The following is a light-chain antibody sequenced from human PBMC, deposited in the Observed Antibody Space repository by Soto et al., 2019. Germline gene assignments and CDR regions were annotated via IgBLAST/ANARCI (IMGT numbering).Light chain of an antibody. V-gene: IGKV1-9*01. Sequence: DIQLTQSPSLLSTSVGDRVTITCRASQGMSSYLAWYQQKPGKAPKLLIYDATSLEGGVPSRFSGSGSGTEFTLTISCLQPDDFATYSCQQYNSSPWTFGQGTKVEIK. CDR3: QQYNSSPWT. J-gene: IGKJ1*01. CDR1: QGMSSY. CDR2: DAT.